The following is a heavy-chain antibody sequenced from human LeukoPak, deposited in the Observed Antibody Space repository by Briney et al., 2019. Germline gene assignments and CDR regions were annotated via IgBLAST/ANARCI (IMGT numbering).Heavy chain of an antibody. D-gene: IGHD1-14*01. V-gene: IGHV4-34*01. Sequence: PSETLSLTCAVYGGSFSGYYWSWIRQPPGKGLEWIGEINHSGSTNYNPSLKSRVTISVDTSRTQFSLRLRSVTAADTAIYYCARPDINWGQGTLVTVSS. CDR3: ARPDIN. J-gene: IGHJ4*02. CDR1: GGSFSGYY. CDR2: INHSGST.